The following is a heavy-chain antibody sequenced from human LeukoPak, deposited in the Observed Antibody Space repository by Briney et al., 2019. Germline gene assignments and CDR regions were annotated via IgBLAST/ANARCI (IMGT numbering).Heavy chain of an antibody. CDR3: ARDRRQWELLLLFDD. D-gene: IGHD1-26*01. Sequence: ASVKASCTASGYTFTGYYMHWVRQAPGQGLEWMGRINPNSGGTNYAQKVQGRVTMTRDTSISTAYMELSRLRSEDTAVYYCARDRRQWELLLLFDDWGQGTLVTVSS. V-gene: IGHV1-2*06. CDR2: INPNSGGT. CDR1: GYTFTGYY. J-gene: IGHJ4*02.